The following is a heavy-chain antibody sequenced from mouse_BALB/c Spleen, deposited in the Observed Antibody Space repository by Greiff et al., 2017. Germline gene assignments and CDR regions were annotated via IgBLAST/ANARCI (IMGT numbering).Heavy chain of an antibody. CDR1: GFTFSSYG. CDR2: INSNGGST. V-gene: IGHV5-6-3*01. CDR3: ARGYDYGFAY. J-gene: IGHJ3*01. Sequence: EVKLVESGGGLVQPGGSLKLSCAASGFTFSSYGMSWVRQTPDKRLELVATINSNGGSTYYPDSVKGRFTISRDNAKNTLYLQMSSLKSEDTAMHYCARGYDYGFAYWGQGTLVTVSA. D-gene: IGHD2-4*01.